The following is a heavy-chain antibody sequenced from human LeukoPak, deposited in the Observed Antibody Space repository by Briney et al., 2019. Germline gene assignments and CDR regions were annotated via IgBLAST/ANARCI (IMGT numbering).Heavy chain of an antibody. CDR1: GYTFTSYG. CDR2: ISAYNGNT. Sequence: ASVEVSCKASGYTFTSYGISWVRQAPGQGLEWMGWISAYNGNTNYAQKLQGRVTMTTDTSTSTAYMELRSLRSDDTAVYYCAREMCGSTSCYWEPLSYGMDVWGKGTTVTVSS. D-gene: IGHD2-2*01. V-gene: IGHV1-18*04. J-gene: IGHJ6*04. CDR3: AREMCGSTSCYWEPLSYGMDV.